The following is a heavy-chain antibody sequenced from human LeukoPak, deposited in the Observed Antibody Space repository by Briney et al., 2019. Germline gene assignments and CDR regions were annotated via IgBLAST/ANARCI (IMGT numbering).Heavy chain of an antibody. CDR2: ISGSGGST. CDR1: GFTFSSYA. Sequence: GGSLRLSCAASGFTFSSYAMSWFRQAPGKGLEWVSAISGSGGSTYYADSVKGRFTISRDNSKNTLYLQMNSLRAEDTAVYYCAKDGSGWFGGYFDYWGQGTLVTVSS. CDR3: AKDGSGWFGGYFDY. D-gene: IGHD3-10*01. V-gene: IGHV3-23*01. J-gene: IGHJ4*02.